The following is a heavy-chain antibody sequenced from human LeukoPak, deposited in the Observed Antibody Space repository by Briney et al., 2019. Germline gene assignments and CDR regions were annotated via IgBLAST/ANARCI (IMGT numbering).Heavy chain of an antibody. CDR1: GFTFSSYS. Sequence: KPGGSLRLSCAASGFTFSSYSMNWVRQAPGKGLEWVAVISYEGSNKYYTDSVKGRFTISRDNTKNTLYLQMDSLRAEDMAVYYCAREVTDPITGTGWFDPWGQGTLVTVSS. V-gene: IGHV3-30*05. J-gene: IGHJ5*02. CDR2: ISYEGSNK. D-gene: IGHD1-7*01. CDR3: AREVTDPITGTGWFDP.